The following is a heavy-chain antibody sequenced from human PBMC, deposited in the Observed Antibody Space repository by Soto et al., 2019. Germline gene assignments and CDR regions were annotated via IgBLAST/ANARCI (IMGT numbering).Heavy chain of an antibody. V-gene: IGHV2-5*02. Sequence: SGPTLVKPTQTITLTCTFSGFSLSTSGVGVGWIRQPPGKALEWLALIYWDDDKRYSPSLKSRLTITKDTSKNQVVLTMTNMDPVDTATYYCAHNSWFGELSYRKAKYYFDYWGQGTLVTVSS. D-gene: IGHD3-10*01. CDR2: IYWDDDK. CDR1: GFSLSTSGVG. J-gene: IGHJ4*02. CDR3: AHNSWFGELSYRKAKYYFDY.